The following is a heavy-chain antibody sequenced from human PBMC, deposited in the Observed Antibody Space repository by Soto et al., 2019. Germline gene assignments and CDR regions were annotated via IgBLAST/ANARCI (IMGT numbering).Heavy chain of an antibody. CDR2: IRDYNGNT. J-gene: IGHJ5*02. CDR1: GYTFTSYG. D-gene: IGHD6-19*01. V-gene: IGHV1-18*01. Sequence: ASVKVACKASGYTFTSYGISLVRQATGQGLEWMGWIRDYNGNTNYAQKLQGRVTMTTDTSTSTAYMELRSLSTDDTAVYYCARAGGIAVSGTASWRRGTLVTVSS. CDR3: ARAGGIAVSGTAS.